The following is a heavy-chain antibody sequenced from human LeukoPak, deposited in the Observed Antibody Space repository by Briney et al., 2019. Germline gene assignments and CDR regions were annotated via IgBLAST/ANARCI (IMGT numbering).Heavy chain of an antibody. CDR1: GFTFSSYV. Sequence: PGGALRLSCAASGFTFSSYVMHWVRQAPGKGREWVAVIWYDGSNKYYADSVKARFTISRDNSKNTLYLQMNSLRAEDTAVYYCARDGYSSSSALDYWGQGPLVTVSS. D-gene: IGHD6-6*01. J-gene: IGHJ4*02. CDR3: ARDGYSSSSALDY. V-gene: IGHV3-33*01. CDR2: IWYDGSNK.